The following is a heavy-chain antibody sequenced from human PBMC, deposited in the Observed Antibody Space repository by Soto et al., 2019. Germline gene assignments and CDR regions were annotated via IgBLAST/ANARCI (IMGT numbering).Heavy chain of an antibody. CDR2: INPNSGGT. Sequence: ASVKVSCKASGYTFTGYYMHWVRQAPGQGLEWMGWINPNSGGTNYAQKFQGWVTMTRDTSISTAYMELSRLRSDDTAVYYCARVRLGSPSYIAAPPHGMDVWGQGTTVTVSS. CDR1: GYTFTGYY. D-gene: IGHD6-13*01. J-gene: IGHJ6*02. CDR3: ARVRLGSPSYIAAPPHGMDV. V-gene: IGHV1-2*04.